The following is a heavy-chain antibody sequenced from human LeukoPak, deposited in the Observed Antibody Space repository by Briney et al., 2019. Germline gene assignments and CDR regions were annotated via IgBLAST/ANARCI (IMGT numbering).Heavy chain of an antibody. J-gene: IGHJ1*01. CDR2: IYYSGST. Sequence: SETLSLTCTVSGGSISSSSYYWGWIRQPPGKGLGWIGSIYYSGSTYYNPSLKSRVTISVDTSKNQFSLKLSSVTAADTAVYYCARPAYCGGDCYSPFQHWGQGTLVTVSS. CDR3: ARPAYCGGDCYSPFQH. CDR1: GGSISSSSYY. D-gene: IGHD2-21*01. V-gene: IGHV4-39*01.